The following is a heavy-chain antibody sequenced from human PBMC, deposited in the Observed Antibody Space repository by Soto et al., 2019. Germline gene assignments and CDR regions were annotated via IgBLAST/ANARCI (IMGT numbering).Heavy chain of an antibody. CDR3: ARKELGGNYYYGMDV. CDR1: GHTFTSYY. V-gene: IGHV1-46*01. D-gene: IGHD1-26*01. Sequence: ASVKVSCKASGHTFTSYYMHWVRQAPGQGLEWMGIINPSGGSTSYAQKFQGRVTMTRDTSTSTVYMELSSLRSEDTAVYYCARKELGGNYYYGMDVWGQGTTVTVSS. J-gene: IGHJ6*02. CDR2: INPSGGST.